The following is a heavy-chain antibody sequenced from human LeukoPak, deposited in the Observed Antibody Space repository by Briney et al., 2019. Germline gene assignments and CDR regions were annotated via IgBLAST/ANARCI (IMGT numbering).Heavy chain of an antibody. J-gene: IGHJ3*02. D-gene: IGHD3-22*01. CDR1: GYTFTGYY. Sequence: VASVKVSCKASGYTFTGYYMHWVRQAPGQGLEWMGWINPNSGGTNYAQKFQGRVTMTRDTSISTAYMELSRLRSDGTAVYYCARALEGPYYYDSSGSSNDAFDIWGQGTMVTVSS. CDR3: ARALEGPYYYDSSGSSNDAFDI. CDR2: INPNSGGT. V-gene: IGHV1-2*02.